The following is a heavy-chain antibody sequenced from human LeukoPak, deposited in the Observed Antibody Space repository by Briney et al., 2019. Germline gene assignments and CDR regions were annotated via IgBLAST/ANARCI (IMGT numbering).Heavy chain of an antibody. CDR2: ISAYNGNT. J-gene: IGHJ4*02. CDR1: GYTFTSYG. Sequence: ASVKVSCKASGYTFTSYGISWVRQAPGQGLEWMGWISAYNGNTNYAQKLQGRVTMTTDTSTSTAYMELRSLRSDDTAVYYCARERSYYGSGSNDYWGQGTLVTVSS. V-gene: IGHV1-18*01. CDR3: ARERSYYGSGSNDY. D-gene: IGHD3-10*01.